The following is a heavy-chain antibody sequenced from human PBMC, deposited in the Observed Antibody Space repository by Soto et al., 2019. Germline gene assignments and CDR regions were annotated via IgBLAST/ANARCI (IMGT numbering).Heavy chain of an antibody. CDR1: GFSFTSYW. CDR3: ERRGKEYDRSFWFDL. Sequence: ESLKVSCKASGFSFTSYWIAWVRQMPGKGLEFMGVIFPEDSDTRYSPSFQGQVTISADKSISTAYFQWSSLKASDTAMYYCERRGKEYDRSFWFDLWGQGTQVTGSS. D-gene: IGHD3-16*01. J-gene: IGHJ5*02. V-gene: IGHV5-51*01. CDR2: IFPEDSDT.